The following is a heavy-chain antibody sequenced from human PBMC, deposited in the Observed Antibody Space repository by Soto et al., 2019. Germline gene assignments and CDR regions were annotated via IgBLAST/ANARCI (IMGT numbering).Heavy chain of an antibody. CDR3: ARVGFLESTRYYFDY. CDR2: INHSGST. CDR1: GGSFSGYY. V-gene: IGHV4-34*01. J-gene: IGHJ4*02. Sequence: SETLSLTCAVYGGSFSGYYWSWIRQPPGKGLEWIGEINHSGSTNYNPSLKSRVTISVDTSKNQFSLKLSSVTAADTAVYYCARVGFLESTRYYFDYWGQGTLVTVSS. D-gene: IGHD3-3*02.